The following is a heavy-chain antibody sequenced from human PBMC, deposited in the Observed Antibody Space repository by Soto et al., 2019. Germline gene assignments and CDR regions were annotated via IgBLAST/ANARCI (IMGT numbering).Heavy chain of an antibody. Sequence: SETMSLTSTVSGGAISSGGYYWSWIRQHPGKGLEWIGYIYDSGSTYYNPSLKSRVTISVDTSKNQFSLKLSSVTAADTAVYYCARDNWNSPGGYWGQGTLVTVSS. J-gene: IGHJ4*02. CDR1: GGAISSGGYY. V-gene: IGHV4-31*03. CDR3: ARDNWNSPGGY. CDR2: IYDSGST. D-gene: IGHD1-7*01.